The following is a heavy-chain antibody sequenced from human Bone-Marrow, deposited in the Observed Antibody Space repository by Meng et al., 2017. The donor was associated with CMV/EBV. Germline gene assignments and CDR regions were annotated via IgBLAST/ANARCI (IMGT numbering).Heavy chain of an antibody. V-gene: IGHV4-31*02. CDR1: GGSISSGGYY. D-gene: IGHD6-6*01. CDR2: IYYSGST. CDR3: ARDHGSSSGDFDY. Sequence: TVSGGSISSGGYYWSWIRQHPGKGLEWIGYIYYSGSTYYNPSLKSRVTISVDTSKNQFSLKLSSVTAANTAVYYCARDHGSSSGDFDYWGQGTLVTVSS. J-gene: IGHJ4*02.